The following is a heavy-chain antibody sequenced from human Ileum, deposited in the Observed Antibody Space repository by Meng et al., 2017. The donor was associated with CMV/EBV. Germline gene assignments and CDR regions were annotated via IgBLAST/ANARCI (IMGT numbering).Heavy chain of an antibody. CDR3: ARDYYDTSGSI. V-gene: IGHV3-48*03. Sequence: GGSLRLSCAASGFTFSSCGMNWVRQAPGKGLDWVSYISSSGTIYYADSVKGRFTISRDNAKNSLYLQMNSLRAEDTAVYFCARDYYDTSGSIWGQGTLVIVSS. CDR2: ISSSGTI. D-gene: IGHD3-22*01. CDR1: GFTFSSCG. J-gene: IGHJ4*02.